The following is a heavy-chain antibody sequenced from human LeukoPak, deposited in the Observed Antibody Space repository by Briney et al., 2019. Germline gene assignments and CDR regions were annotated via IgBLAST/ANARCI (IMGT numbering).Heavy chain of an antibody. J-gene: IGHJ4*02. CDR1: GGTFSSYA. V-gene: IGHV1-69*04. CDR3: ASPYYYDSSGYRFDY. CDR2: IIPILGIA. D-gene: IGHD3-22*01. Sequence: SVKVSCKASGGTFSSYAISWVRQAPGQGLEWMGRIIPILGIANYAQKFQGRVTITADKSTSTAYMEPSSLRSEDTAVCYCASPYYYDSSGYRFDYWGQGTLVTVSS.